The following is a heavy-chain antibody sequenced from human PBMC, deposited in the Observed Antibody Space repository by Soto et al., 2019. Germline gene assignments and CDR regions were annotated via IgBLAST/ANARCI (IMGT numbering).Heavy chain of an antibody. Sequence: QVQRVQSGAEVKKPGASVKVSCKASGYTFTSYGISWVRQAPGQGPEWMGWINPYNGNTKNAQKLQGRVTKTTDTPKSTTYMELRHLKSEDTGVYYCARDAAVGLFDYWGQGTLVTVSS. J-gene: IGHJ4*02. V-gene: IGHV1-18*01. CDR3: ARDAAVGLFDY. CDR2: INPYNGNT. CDR1: GYTFTSYG. D-gene: IGHD1-26*01.